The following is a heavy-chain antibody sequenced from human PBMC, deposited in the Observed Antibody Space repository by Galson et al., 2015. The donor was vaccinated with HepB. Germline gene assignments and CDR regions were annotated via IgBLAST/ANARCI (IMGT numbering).Heavy chain of an antibody. D-gene: IGHD1-26*01. CDR1: GFNFVNSW. J-gene: IGHJ3*02. Sequence: SLRLSCAASGFNFVNSWMVWVRQAPGNGLELAANINEDGSRTDYVASVRGRFTISRDNAKNSLYLEMSSLRAEDTAVYYCARDPEWGALDIWGQGTMVAVSS. CDR3: ARDPEWGALDI. CDR2: INEDGSRT. V-gene: IGHV3-7*03.